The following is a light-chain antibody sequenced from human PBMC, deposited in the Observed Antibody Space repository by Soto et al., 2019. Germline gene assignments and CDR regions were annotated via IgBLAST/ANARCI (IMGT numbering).Light chain of an antibody. CDR2: DAS. J-gene: IGKJ4*01. V-gene: IGKV3-20*01. CDR3: EQYGSTPLT. CDR1: QRVANNY. Sequence: EIVLTQSPGTLSLSPGERATLSCRASQRVANNYLAWYQQKPGQAPRFLIYDASSMATGIPDRFSGSGSGTDFTLTISRLEPEDFSVYYCEQYGSTPLTFRGGTEVEIK.